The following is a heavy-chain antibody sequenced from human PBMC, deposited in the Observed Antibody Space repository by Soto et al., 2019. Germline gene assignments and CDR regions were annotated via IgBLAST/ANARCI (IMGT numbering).Heavy chain of an antibody. CDR1: GYTFTSYG. CDR3: ARTPHDILTVYYNDYYYYGMYV. CDR2: ISAYNGNT. J-gene: IGHJ6*02. Sequence: ASVKVSCKASGYTFTSYGISWVRQAPGEELEWMGWISAYNGNTNYAQKLQGRVTMTTDTSTSTAYMELRSLRSDDTAVYYCARTPHDILTVYYNDYYYYGMYVWGQGTTVTVSS. V-gene: IGHV1-18*01. D-gene: IGHD3-9*01.